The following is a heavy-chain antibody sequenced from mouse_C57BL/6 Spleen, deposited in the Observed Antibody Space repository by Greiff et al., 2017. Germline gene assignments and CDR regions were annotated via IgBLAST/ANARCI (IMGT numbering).Heavy chain of an antibody. V-gene: IGHV1-85*01. CDR3: ARSSYYGSSYYAMDY. CDR1: GYTFTSYD. J-gene: IGHJ4*01. CDR2: IYPRDGST. D-gene: IGHD1-1*01. Sequence: VKLQESGPELVKPGASVKLSCKASGYTFTSYDLNWVKQRPGQGLEWIGWIYPRDGSTKYNEKFKGKATLTVDTSSSTAYMERHSLTSEDSAVYFCARSSYYGSSYYAMDYWGQGTSVTVSS.